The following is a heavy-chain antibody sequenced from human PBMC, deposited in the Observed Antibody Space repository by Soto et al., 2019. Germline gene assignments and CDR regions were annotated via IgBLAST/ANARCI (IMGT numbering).Heavy chain of an antibody. J-gene: IGHJ3*02. Sequence: PGGSLRLSCAVSGFTFSNYVMSWVRQAPGKGLDWVSAISGSGASTYNADSVKGRFTISRDNSKNTLYLQMNSLRAEDTALYYCAKKDGTDGYYDAFDIWGQGTMVTVSS. CDR2: ISGSGAST. V-gene: IGHV3-23*01. CDR3: AKKDGTDGYYDAFDI. CDR1: GFTFSNYV. D-gene: IGHD3-22*01.